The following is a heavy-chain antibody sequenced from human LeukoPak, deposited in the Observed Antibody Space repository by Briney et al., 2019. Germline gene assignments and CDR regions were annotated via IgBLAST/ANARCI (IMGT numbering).Heavy chain of an antibody. D-gene: IGHD1-26*01. Sequence: GESLKISWEGSGYIFSNYWVAWVRQMPGKGLVWIGIIYAGDSDTRYSPSIEGHVTISVDNSINAAYLQWNSLRASDTAMYYCVKTVGATDSSFEMWGPGTVVIVSS. CDR1: GYIFSNYW. CDR2: IYAGDSDT. J-gene: IGHJ3*02. CDR3: VKTVGATDSSFEM. V-gene: IGHV5-51*01.